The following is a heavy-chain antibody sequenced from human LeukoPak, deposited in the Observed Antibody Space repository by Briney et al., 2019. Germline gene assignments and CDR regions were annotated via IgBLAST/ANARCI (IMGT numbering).Heavy chain of an antibody. CDR1: GGSVSSYY. V-gene: IGHV4-59*08. Sequence: SETLSLTCTVSGGSVSSYYWSWIRQPPGKGLEWIGYIYYSGSTNYNPSLKSRVTISVDTSKNQFSLKLSSVTAADTAVYYCARSYSSGYYLNGFDPWGQGILVTVSS. J-gene: IGHJ5*02. CDR2: IYYSGST. CDR3: ARSYSSGYYLNGFDP. D-gene: IGHD3-22*01.